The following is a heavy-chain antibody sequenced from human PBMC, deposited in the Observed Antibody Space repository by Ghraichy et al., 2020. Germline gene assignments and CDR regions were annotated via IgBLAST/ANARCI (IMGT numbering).Heavy chain of an antibody. V-gene: IGHV3-33*01. CDR1: GFTFNSYG. CDR2: IWFDASKK. J-gene: IGHJ6*02. Sequence: GGSLRLSCAASGFTFNSYGMHWVRQAPGKGLEWVALIWFDASKKYYADSVKGRFTISRDNFENTLYLQMDSLRAEDTAVYYCARVLRITFSRMDVWAQGTTVPVSS. CDR3: ARVLRITFSRMDV. D-gene: IGHD3-16*01.